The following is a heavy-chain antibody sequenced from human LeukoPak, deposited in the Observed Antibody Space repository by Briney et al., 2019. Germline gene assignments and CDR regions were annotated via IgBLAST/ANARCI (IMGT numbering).Heavy chain of an antibody. D-gene: IGHD2-15*01. J-gene: IGHJ3*02. CDR2: IWHDGSNQ. CDR1: GFTFSRHG. Sequence: GGSLRLSCAASGFTFSRHGMHWVRQAPGKGLEWVAVIWHDGSNQYYGDSVKGRFTISRDNSKNTLYLQMNSLRAEDTAVYYCAREYCSGGSCPRSDAFDIWGQGTMVTVSS. V-gene: IGHV3-33*01. CDR3: AREYCSGGSCPRSDAFDI.